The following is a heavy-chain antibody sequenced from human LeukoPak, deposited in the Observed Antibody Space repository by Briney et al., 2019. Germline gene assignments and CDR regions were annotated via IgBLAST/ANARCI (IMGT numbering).Heavy chain of an antibody. D-gene: IGHD3-10*01. CDR3: ARVFDSGSQAYFYYMDV. J-gene: IGHJ6*03. V-gene: IGHV4-59*01. Sequence: SETLSLTCNVSGGSIRGYYWSWIRRPPGKGLEWIGYIYSSGSTNYNPSLKSRVTMSVDTSKNQFSLKVSSVTAADTAVYYCARVFDSGSQAYFYYMDVWGKGTTVTISS. CDR1: GGSIRGYY. CDR2: IYSSGST.